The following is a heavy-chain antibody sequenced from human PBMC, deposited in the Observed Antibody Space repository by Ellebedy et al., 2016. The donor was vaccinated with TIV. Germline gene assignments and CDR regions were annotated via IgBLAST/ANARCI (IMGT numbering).Heavy chain of an antibody. Sequence: MPGGSLRLSCAASGFTFSSYWMSWVRQPPGKGLEWIGEIYHTGSTTYNPSLESRLTMSVEKSKNQFSLDLNFVTSADTALYFCASVTRTFDHWGQGTTVTVS. CDR2: IYHTGST. CDR1: GFTFSSYW. D-gene: IGHD2-21*02. V-gene: IGHV4-4*01. J-gene: IGHJ3*01. CDR3: ASVTRTFDH.